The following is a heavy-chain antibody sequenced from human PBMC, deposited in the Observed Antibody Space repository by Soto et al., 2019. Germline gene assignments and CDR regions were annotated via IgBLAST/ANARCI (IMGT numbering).Heavy chain of an antibody. V-gene: IGHV1-69*13. J-gene: IGHJ6*02. D-gene: IGHD6-6*01. Sequence: ASVKVSCKASGGTFSSYAISWVRQAPGQGLEWMGGIIPIFGTANYAQKFQGRVTITADESTRTAYMELSSLRSEDTAAYYCARVSPSIGYSSSSYYYYYGMDVWGQGTTVTVSS. CDR2: IIPIFGTA. CDR3: ARVSPSIGYSSSSYYYYYGMDV. CDR1: GGTFSSYA.